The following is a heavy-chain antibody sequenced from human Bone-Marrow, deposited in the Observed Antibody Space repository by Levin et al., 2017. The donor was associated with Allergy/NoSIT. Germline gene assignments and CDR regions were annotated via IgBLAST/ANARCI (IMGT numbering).Heavy chain of an antibody. J-gene: IGHJ4*02. CDR1: GFRFSDYV. V-gene: IGHV3-23*01. CDR3: VRTPGAIVVTPYFDF. D-gene: IGHD2-21*01. CDR2: ISGSGENT. Sequence: GGSLRLSCVASGFRFSDYVLNWVRQAPGKGLEWVSVISGSGENTYYADSVNGRFTISRDTSKNTLYLQMNSLSAEDTAIYYCVRTPGAIVVTPYFDFWGQGTLVTVSS.